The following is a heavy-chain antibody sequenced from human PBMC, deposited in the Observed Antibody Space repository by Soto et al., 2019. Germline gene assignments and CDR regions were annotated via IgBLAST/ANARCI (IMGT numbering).Heavy chain of an antibody. CDR1: GYTFTSYG. Sequence: QVQLVQSGAEVKKPGASVKVSCKASGYTFTSYGISWVRQAPGQGLEWMGRISAYNGNTNYAQKLQGRVTMTTDTSTSTAYMELRSLRSDDTAVYYCARVGIMITFGGVIVGGYFDYWGQGTLVTVSS. D-gene: IGHD3-16*02. CDR2: ISAYNGNT. V-gene: IGHV1-18*01. CDR3: ARVGIMITFGGVIVGGYFDY. J-gene: IGHJ4*02.